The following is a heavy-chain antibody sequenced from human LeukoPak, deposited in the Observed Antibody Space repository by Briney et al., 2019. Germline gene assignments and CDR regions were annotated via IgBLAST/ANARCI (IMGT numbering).Heavy chain of an antibody. CDR1: GYTFTSYY. Sequence: ASVKVSCKASGYTFTSYYMHWVGQAPGQGLEWMGIINPNGGRTSYAQKFQGRVTMTRDTSTSTVYMELSSLRSEDTAVDYCASAVGVGPHDVFGIWGQGTMVTVSS. D-gene: IGHD2-2*01. CDR2: INPNGGRT. CDR3: ASAVGVGPHDVFGI. J-gene: IGHJ3*02. V-gene: IGHV1-46*01.